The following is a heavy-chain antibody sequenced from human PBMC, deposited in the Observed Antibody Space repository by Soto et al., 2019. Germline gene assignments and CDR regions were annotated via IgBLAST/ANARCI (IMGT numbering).Heavy chain of an antibody. J-gene: IGHJ5*02. CDR2: ISYDGSNK. V-gene: IGHV3-30-3*01. CDR1: GFTFSSYA. CDR3: ARDSKRERATIFGVVIPRKNWFDP. Sequence: QVQLVESGGGVVQPGRSLRLSCAASGFTFSSYAMHWVRQAPGKGLEWVAVISYDGSNKYYADSVKGRFTISRDNSKNTLYLQMNSLRAEDTAVYYCARDSKRERATIFGVVIPRKNWFDPWGQGTLVTVSS. D-gene: IGHD3-3*01.